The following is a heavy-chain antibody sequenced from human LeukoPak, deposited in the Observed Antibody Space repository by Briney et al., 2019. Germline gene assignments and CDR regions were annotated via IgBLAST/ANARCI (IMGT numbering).Heavy chain of an antibody. CDR3: ARLYYGDYGGRWFDP. CDR2: INPNSGGT. J-gene: IGHJ5*02. CDR1: GYTFTGYY. V-gene: IGHV1-2*02. Sequence: ASVKVSCKASGYTFTGYYMHWVRQAPGQGLEWMGWINPNSGGTNYAQKFQGRVTMTRDTSISTAYMELSRLRSDDTAVYYCARLYYGDYGGRWFDPWGQGTLVTVSS. D-gene: IGHD4-17*01.